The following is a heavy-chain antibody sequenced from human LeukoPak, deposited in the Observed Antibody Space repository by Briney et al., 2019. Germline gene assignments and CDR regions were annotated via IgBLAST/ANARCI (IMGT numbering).Heavy chain of an antibody. J-gene: IGHJ4*02. D-gene: IGHD5-24*01. CDR1: GYTFTGYY. CDR2: INPNTGAT. CDR3: AREALEMATIKYFGY. V-gene: IGHV1-2*02. Sequence: ASVKVSCKASGYTFTGYYIHWVRQAPGPGLEWMGWINPNTGATNYAQNFQGRVTMTRDTSNSTAYMELSSLTSDDTAVYYCAREALEMATIKYFGYWGQGTLVTVSS.